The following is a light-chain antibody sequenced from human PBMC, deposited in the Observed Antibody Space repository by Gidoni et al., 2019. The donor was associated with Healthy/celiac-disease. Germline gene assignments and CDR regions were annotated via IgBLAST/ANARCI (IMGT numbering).Light chain of an antibody. Sequence: DIQMTQSPSTLSASVGDRVTITCRASQSISSWLAWYQQKPGKAPKLLIYKASSLESGVPSRFSGSGSGTEFTLTISSLQPDDFATYYCQQYNSWGSFGQXTKLEIK. V-gene: IGKV1-5*03. CDR2: KAS. J-gene: IGKJ2*03. CDR1: QSISSW. CDR3: QQYNSWGS.